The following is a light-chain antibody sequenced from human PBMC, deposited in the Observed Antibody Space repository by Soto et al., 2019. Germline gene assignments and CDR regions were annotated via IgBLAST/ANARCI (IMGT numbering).Light chain of an antibody. CDR1: QSISDS. J-gene: IGKJ1*01. CDR3: QQYNGYWT. V-gene: IGKV1-5*03. Sequence: DIQMTQSPSTLSASVGDRVTITCRASQSISDSLAWYQQKPGKAPKLLFYEASNLKSGVPSRFSGSGSGTEYTLTISSLQPDDFASYYCQQYNGYWTFGQGTKVEIK. CDR2: EAS.